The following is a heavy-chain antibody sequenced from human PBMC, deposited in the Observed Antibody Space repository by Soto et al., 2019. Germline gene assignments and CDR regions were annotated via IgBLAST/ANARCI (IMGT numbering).Heavy chain of an antibody. Sequence: QVQLVQSGAEVKKPGSSVKVSCKASGGTFSSYAISWVRQAPGQGLEWMGGIIPIFGTANYAQKFQGRVTITADESTSTAYMELSSLRSEDTAVYYCVRPHPLRYFAPYGMDVWGQGTTVTVSS. CDR1: GGTFSSYA. V-gene: IGHV1-69*01. CDR2: IIPIFGTA. D-gene: IGHD3-9*01. J-gene: IGHJ6*02. CDR3: VRPHPLRYFAPYGMDV.